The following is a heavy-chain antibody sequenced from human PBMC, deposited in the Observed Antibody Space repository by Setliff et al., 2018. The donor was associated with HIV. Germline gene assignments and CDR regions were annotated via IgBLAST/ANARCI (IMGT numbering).Heavy chain of an antibody. Sequence: SETLSLTCTVSGGSISSGGYYWSWIRQHPEKGLEWIGYIYYSGSAYYNPSLKSRVTISLDTSKNQFSLKLTSMTAADTAVYYCASVTIFGVVFDYWGQGTLVTVSS. J-gene: IGHJ4*02. CDR3: ASVTIFGVVFDY. CDR2: IYYSGSA. V-gene: IGHV4-31*03. CDR1: GGSISSGGYY. D-gene: IGHD3-3*01.